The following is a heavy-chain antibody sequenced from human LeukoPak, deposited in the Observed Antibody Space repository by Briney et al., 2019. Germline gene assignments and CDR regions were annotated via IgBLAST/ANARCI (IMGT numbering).Heavy chain of an antibody. D-gene: IGHD2-8*02. V-gene: IGHV4-61*03. CDR3: ARRATGGRSFDI. CDR2: ISNSGST. Sequence: SETLSLTCTVSGGSVSSGYYWTWIRHPPGGGLEWISDISNSGSTNYYPSLKSRVTISVDTSKNHFSLNLRSVTAADTAVFYCARRATGGRSFDIWGQGTMVTLSS. J-gene: IGHJ3*02. CDR1: GGSVSSGYY.